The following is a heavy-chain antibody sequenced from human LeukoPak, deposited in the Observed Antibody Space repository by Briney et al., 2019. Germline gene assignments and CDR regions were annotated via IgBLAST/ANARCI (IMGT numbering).Heavy chain of an antibody. CDR3: ARGNYYASGSYPDY. J-gene: IGHJ4*02. D-gene: IGHD3-10*01. V-gene: IGHV4-59*01. CDR1: GGSISSYY. Sequence: KPSETLSLTCTVSGGSISSYYWSWIRQPPGKGLEWIGYIYYSGSTNYNPSLKSRVTISVDTSKNQFSLKLSSVTAADTAVYYCARGNYYASGSYPDYWGQGTLVTVSS. CDR2: IYYSGST.